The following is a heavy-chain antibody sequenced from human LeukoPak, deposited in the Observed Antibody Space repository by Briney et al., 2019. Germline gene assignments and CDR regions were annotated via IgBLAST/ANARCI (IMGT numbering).Heavy chain of an antibody. CDR1: GGSFSGYY. D-gene: IGHD3-3*01. Sequence: SETLSLTYAVYGGSFSGYYWSWIRQPPAKGLEWIGEIHHSGSTNLHPSLPRRVTISVDASKNQCSLKLSSVTAADTAVYDCAIGFFLGYFDYWGQGTLVTVSS. CDR3: AIGFFLGYFDY. V-gene: IGHV4-34*01. CDR2: IHHSGST. J-gene: IGHJ4*02.